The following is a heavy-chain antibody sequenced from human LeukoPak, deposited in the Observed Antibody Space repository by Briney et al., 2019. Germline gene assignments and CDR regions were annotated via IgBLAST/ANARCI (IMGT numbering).Heavy chain of an antibody. CDR1: GFSFSSYW. V-gene: IGHV3-7*01. D-gene: IGHD3-10*01. J-gene: IGHJ4*02. Sequence: LAGGSLRLSCVASGFSFSSYWMSWVRQAPEKGLEWVANIRKDGSEKYYIDSVKGRFTISRDNAKNSLYVQMNSLRAEDTAVYYCVGGPGYWGQGTLVTVSS. CDR2: IRKDGSEK. CDR3: VGGPGY.